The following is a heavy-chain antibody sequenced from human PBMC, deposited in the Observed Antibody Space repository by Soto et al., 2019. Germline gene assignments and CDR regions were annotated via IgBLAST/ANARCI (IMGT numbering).Heavy chain of an antibody. CDR3: ARHWGQLVNWFAP. V-gene: IGHV4-39*01. CDR2: IYYSGAT. Sequence: QLRLQESGPGLVKPSETLSLTCTVSGGSIKSRSYYWACLRQPPGKGLEWIGSIYYSGATFYSPSLKSRVNIFEDTSKNQFSLRLNSVTAADPAVYYCARHWGQLVNWFAPWGQGTLVTVSS. D-gene: IGHD6-13*01. CDR1: GGSIKSRSYY. J-gene: IGHJ5*02.